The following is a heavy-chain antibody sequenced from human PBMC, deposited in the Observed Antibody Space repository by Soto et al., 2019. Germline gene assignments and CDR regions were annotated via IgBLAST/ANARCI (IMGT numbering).Heavy chain of an antibody. CDR2: VYSGGST. CDR3: ARSGGNYWFDP. V-gene: IGHV3-66*01. CDR1: GFTVSSHY. J-gene: IGHJ5*02. Sequence: EVQLVESGGGLVQPGGSLRLSCAASGFTVSSHYMKWVRQAPGKGLEWVAVVYSGGSTYYADSVKGRFTISRDNSKNTLYLQMNSLIVEDTAVYYCARSGGNYWFDPWGQGTLVTVSS. D-gene: IGHD2-21*02.